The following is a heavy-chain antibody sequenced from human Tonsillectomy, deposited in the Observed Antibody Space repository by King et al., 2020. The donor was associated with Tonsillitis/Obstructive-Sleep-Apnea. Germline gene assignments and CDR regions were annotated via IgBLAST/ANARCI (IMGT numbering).Heavy chain of an antibody. CDR2: IDYSGST. J-gene: IGHJ3*02. Sequence: QLQESGPGLVNPSETLSLTCTVSGGSISSYYWSWIRQPPGKGLEWIGYIDYSGSTNYNPSLKSRVTISLDTSKNQLSLKLGSVTAADTAVYYCAREGAVMNAFDIWGQGTMVTVSS. V-gene: IGHV4-59*01. CDR1: GGSISSYY. D-gene: IGHD2-8*01. CDR3: AREGAVMNAFDI.